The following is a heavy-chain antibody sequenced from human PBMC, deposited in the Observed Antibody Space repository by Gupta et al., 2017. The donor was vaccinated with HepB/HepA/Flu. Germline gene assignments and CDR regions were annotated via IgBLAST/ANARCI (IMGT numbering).Heavy chain of an antibody. CDR3: ARGRRYCSSTSCYRGGRYYYYYMDV. J-gene: IGHJ6*03. CDR1: GYTFTSYD. V-gene: IGHV1-8*03. D-gene: IGHD2-2*02. CDR2: MNPNSGNT. Sequence: QVQLVQSGAEVKKPGASVKVSCKASGYTFTSYDINWVRQATGQGLEWMGWMNPNSGNTGYAQKFQGRVTITRNTSISTAYMELSSLRSEDTAVYYCARGRRYCSSTSCYRGGRYYYYYMDVWGKGTTVTVSS.